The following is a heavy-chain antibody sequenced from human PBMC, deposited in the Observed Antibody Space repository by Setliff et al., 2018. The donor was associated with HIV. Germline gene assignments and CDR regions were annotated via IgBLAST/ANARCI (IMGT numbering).Heavy chain of an antibody. CDR2: IYLGETT. V-gene: IGHV4-59*11. J-gene: IGHJ3*01. CDR1: SGYMSGHF. D-gene: IGHD3-9*01. Sequence: PSETLSLTCTVSSGYMSGHFWTWIRQTPGEGLEWIGNIYLGETTNYNPSLKSRATISLDTSKRQFSLHLTSVTAADTAIYYCARDPSQYLDFLFDLQPFNVWGHGTMVTVSS. CDR3: ARDPSQYLDFLFDLQPFNV.